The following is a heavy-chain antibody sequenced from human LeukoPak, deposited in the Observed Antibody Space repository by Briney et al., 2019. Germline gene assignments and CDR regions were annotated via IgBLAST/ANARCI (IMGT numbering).Heavy chain of an antibody. CDR2: IFGSGGSA. CDR1: GFTFNSYA. CDR3: GKSTTGHSSGRYPGWPVDY. D-gene: IGHD6-19*01. V-gene: IGHV3-23*01. Sequence: GGSLRLSCAASGFTFNSYAMYWVLQAPGKGLEWVSGIFGSGGSAHYADSVKGRFTISRDNSKNTVYLQMDSLRVEDTAVYYCGKSTTGHSSGRYPGWPVDYWGQGTLVTVSS. J-gene: IGHJ4*02.